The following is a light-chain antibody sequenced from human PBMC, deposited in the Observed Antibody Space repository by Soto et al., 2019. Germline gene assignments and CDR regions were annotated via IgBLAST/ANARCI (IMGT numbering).Light chain of an antibody. CDR2: DVS. J-gene: IGLJ3*02. CDR1: SSDVGGYNY. Sequence: QLVLTQPASVSGSPGQSITISCTGTSSDVGGYNYVSWYQQHPGKAPKVMIYDVSNRPSGVSNRFSGSKSGNTASLTISGLQAEDEADYYCSSYTTTSTLVFGGGTKLTVL. CDR3: SSYTTTSTLV. V-gene: IGLV2-14*01.